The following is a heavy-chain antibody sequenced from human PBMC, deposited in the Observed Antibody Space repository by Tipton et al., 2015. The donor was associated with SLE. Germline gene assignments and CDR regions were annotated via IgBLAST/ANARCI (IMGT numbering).Heavy chain of an antibody. J-gene: IGHJ4*02. V-gene: IGHV3-48*03. D-gene: IGHD2-2*01. CDR1: GFTFSSYD. Sequence: GSLRLSCAASGFTFSSYDMNWVRQAPGKGLEWISYISSSGNSIYFADSVKGRCTISRDNAKNSLYLQMNNLRGEDTAVYYCAREEYCGGTSCYAWGGAIDYWGQGTLVTVSS. CDR3: AREEYCGGTSCYAWGGAIDY. CDR2: ISSSGNSI.